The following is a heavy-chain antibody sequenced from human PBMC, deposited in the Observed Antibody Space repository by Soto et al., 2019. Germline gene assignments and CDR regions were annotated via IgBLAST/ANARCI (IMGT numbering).Heavy chain of an antibody. CDR2: IYYSGST. Sequence: SETLSLTCTVSGGSISSYYWSWIRQPPGKGLEWIGYIYYSGSTNYNPSLKSRVTISVDTSKNQFSLKLSSVTAADTAVYYCARASLRFLEWGDPRYYFDYWGQGTLVTVSS. CDR1: GGSISSYY. J-gene: IGHJ4*02. D-gene: IGHD3-3*01. CDR3: ARASLRFLEWGDPRYYFDY. V-gene: IGHV4-59*01.